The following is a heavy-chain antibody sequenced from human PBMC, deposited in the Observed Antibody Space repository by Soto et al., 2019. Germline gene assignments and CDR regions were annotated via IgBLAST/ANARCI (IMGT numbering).Heavy chain of an antibody. CDR3: ARTKTSSTNFHVDY. CDR2: IYYSGST. V-gene: IGHV4-31*03. D-gene: IGHD2-2*01. Sequence: QVQLQESGPGLVKPSQTLSLTCTVSGGSISSGDYYWTWIRQHPGKGLEWIGYIYYSGSTKHNPSLNIRITISVDQSKNQFSLKLNSVTAADTAVYYCARTKTSSTNFHVDYWGQGTQVTVSS. CDR1: GGSISSGDYY. J-gene: IGHJ4*02.